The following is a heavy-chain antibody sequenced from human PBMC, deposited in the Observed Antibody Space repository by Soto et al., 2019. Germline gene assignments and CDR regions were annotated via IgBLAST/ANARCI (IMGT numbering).Heavy chain of an antibody. J-gene: IGHJ5*02. CDR2: IYHSGST. CDR3: ARAGPDSSGYYNNWFDP. CDR1: GGSISSGGYS. Sequence: PSETLSLTCAVSGGSISSGGYSWSWIRQPPGKGLEWIGYIYHSGSTYYNPSLKSRVTISVDRSKNQFSLKLSSVTAADTAVYYCARAGPDSSGYYNNWFDPWGQGTLVTVSS. V-gene: IGHV4-30-2*01. D-gene: IGHD3-22*01.